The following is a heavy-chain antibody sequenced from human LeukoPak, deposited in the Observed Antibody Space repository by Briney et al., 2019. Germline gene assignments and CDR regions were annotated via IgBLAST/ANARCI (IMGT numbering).Heavy chain of an antibody. CDR3: ARGVGATPQFDS. CDR2: TRNKANSYTT. J-gene: IGHJ4*02. Sequence: PGGSLRLSCAASGFTFSDHYMDWVRQAPGKGLEWVGCTRNKANSYTTAYAASVKGRFTISRDGSKNHLYLQMTSVKTEAMAVYYCARGVGATPQFDSWGQGDLVTVSS. CDR1: GFTFSDHY. D-gene: IGHD1-26*01. V-gene: IGHV3-72*01.